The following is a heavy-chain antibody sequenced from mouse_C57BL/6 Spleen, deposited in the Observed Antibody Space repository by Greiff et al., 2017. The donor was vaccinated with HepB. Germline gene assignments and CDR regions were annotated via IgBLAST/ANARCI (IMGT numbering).Heavy chain of an antibody. V-gene: IGHV5-16*01. Sequence: EVQVVESEGGLVQPGSSMKLSCTASGFTFSDYYMAWVRQVPEKGLEWVANINYDGSSTYYLDSLKSRFIISRDNAKNILYLQMSSLKSEDTATYYCAREYYGSSYGYFDVWGTGTTVTVSS. CDR1: GFTFSDYY. CDR3: AREYYGSSYGYFDV. J-gene: IGHJ1*03. CDR2: INYDGSST. D-gene: IGHD1-1*01.